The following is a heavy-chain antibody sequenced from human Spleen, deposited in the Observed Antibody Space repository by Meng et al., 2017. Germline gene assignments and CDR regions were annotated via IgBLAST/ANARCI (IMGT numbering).Heavy chain of an antibody. CDR3: AKGRILGRPWAVDY. J-gene: IGHJ4*02. CDR1: GVPISNYA. CDR2: ISYDGSNK. V-gene: IGHV3-30-3*01. Sequence: QVQLVESGGGVVQPGRSLRVSCAASGVPISNYAIHWVRQAPGKGLEWVAVISYDGSNKFYADSVKGRFTISRDNSKNTLYLQMNSLRADDTAVYHCAKGRILGRPWAVDYWGQGTLVTVSS. D-gene: IGHD6-6*01.